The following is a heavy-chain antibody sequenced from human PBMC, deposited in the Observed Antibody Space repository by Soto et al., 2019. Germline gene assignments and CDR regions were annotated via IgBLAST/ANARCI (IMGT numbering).Heavy chain of an antibody. CDR3: ARESAVAGTFIDY. D-gene: IGHD6-19*01. CDR2: IIPILGIA. J-gene: IGHJ4*02. CDR1: GGTFSSYT. Sequence: QVQLVQSGAEVKKPGSSVKVSCKASGGTFSSYTISWVRQAPGQGLEWMGRIIPILGIANYAQKFQGRVTITADKSTSTAYMELSSLRSEDTAVYYCARESAVAGTFIDYWGQGTLVTVSS. V-gene: IGHV1-69*08.